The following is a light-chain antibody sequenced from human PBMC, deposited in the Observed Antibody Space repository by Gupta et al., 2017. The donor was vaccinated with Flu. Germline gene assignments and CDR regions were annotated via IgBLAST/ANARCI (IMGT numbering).Light chain of an antibody. Sequence: DAVMTQSPPSLTVTLGEPASIPCRSSESLVYSDGDSYARWLQQRPGESPRRLNYKASNRDSGVPDRSSGRGSGDXITLRIXRVADEDVGVYYWKHSTRWPWTFGXGTKVEIK. V-gene: IGKV2-30*01. CDR1: ESLVYSDGDSY. CDR2: KAS. CDR3: KHSTRWPWT. J-gene: IGKJ1*01.